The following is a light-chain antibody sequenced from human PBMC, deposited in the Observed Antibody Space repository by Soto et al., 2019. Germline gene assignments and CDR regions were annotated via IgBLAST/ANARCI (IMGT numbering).Light chain of an antibody. CDR3: QRYGSSPPLT. CDR2: DAS. J-gene: IGKJ4*01. Sequence: EFVLTQSPDTLSLSPGERATLSCRASQSISSNFLAWYQHKPGQAPRLLIYDASFRGTGIPDRFSGGGSGTDFTLTISRLEPEDFAVYYFQRYGSSPPLTFGGGTKVEI. CDR1: QSISSNF. V-gene: IGKV3-20*01.